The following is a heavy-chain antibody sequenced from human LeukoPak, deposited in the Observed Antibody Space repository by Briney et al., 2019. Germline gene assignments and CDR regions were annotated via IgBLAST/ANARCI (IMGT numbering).Heavy chain of an antibody. CDR3: AREGPTAALYDY. J-gene: IGHJ4*02. Sequence: PGGSLRLSCAASGFTFSDYYMSWIRQAPGKGLEWVSSISSSSTYIYYADSVKGRFTISRDNSKNSLYLQMNSLRAEDTAVYYCAREGPTAALYDYWGQGTLVTVSS. D-gene: IGHD2-8*01. CDR1: GFTFSDYY. V-gene: IGHV3-11*06. CDR2: ISSSSTYI.